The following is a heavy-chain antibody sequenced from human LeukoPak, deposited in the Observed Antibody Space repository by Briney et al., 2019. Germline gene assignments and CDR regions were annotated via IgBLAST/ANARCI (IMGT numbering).Heavy chain of an antibody. V-gene: IGHV3-30*18. CDR2: ISYDGSNK. CDR1: GFTFSSYG. Sequence: PGGSLRLSCAASGFTFSSYGMYWVRQAPGKGLEWVAVISYDGSNKYYADSVKGRFTISRDNSKNTLYLQMISLRAEDTAVYYCAKILPDTVTADYWGQGTLVTVSS. D-gene: IGHD4-11*01. J-gene: IGHJ4*02. CDR3: AKILPDTVTADY.